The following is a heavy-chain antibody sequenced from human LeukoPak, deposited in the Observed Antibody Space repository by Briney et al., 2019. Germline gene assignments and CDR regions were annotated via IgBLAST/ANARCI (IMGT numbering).Heavy chain of an antibody. CDR1: GFTFSSYE. J-gene: IGHJ4*02. Sequence: PGGSLRLSCAASGFTFSSYEMNWVRQAPGKGLEWVSYISSSGSTIYYADSVKGRFTISRDNAKNSLYLQMNSLRAEDTAVYYCARADPSYFDYWGQGTLVTVSS. CDR3: ARADPSYFDY. V-gene: IGHV3-48*03. CDR2: ISSSGSTI.